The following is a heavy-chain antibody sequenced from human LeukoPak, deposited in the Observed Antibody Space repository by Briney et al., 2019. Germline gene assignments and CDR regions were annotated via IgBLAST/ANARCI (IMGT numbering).Heavy chain of an antibody. J-gene: IGHJ6*02. V-gene: IGHV3-33*01. CDR1: GFTFNTYG. CDR2: IWYDGSNK. Sequence: GGSLRLSCAASGFTFNTYGMNWVRQAPGKGLEWVAVIWYDGSNKYYADTVKGRFTISRDNSKNTLYLRMNSLRAEDTAVYFCARVACTGNSCRPYHYYGMDVWGQGTTVTVSS. D-gene: IGHD2-15*01. CDR3: ARVACTGNSCRPYHYYGMDV.